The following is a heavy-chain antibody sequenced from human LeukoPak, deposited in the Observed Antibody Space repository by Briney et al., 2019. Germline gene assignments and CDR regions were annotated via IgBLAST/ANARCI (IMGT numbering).Heavy chain of an antibody. CDR2: VYFTGNT. V-gene: IGHV4-59*08. CDR1: GTPISVDY. D-gene: IGHD2/OR15-2a*01. Sequence: SETLSLTCTVSGTPISVDYWSWIRQPPGKGLEWIGYVYFTGNTNYNPSLKSRVTISMDTSKNQISLTVTSVTAADTAVYYCARHPFSSPFDFWGQGTLVAVSS. CDR3: ARHPFSSPFDF. J-gene: IGHJ4*02.